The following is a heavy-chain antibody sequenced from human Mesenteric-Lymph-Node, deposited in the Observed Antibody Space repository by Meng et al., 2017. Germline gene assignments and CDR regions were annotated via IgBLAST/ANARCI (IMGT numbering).Heavy chain of an antibody. J-gene: IGHJ4*01. D-gene: IGHD6-13*01. CDR3: ATDSSSWFQANTFDY. Sequence: SQTLSLTCAVYGGSWNGYYWSWIRQPPGKGLEWIGEINHSGRTNYNPSLKSRVTISVDTSKNQWSLSLTSVTAADTAIYFCATDSSSWFQANTFDYWGQGRPVTVSS. CDR2: INHSGRT. CDR1: GGSWNGYY. V-gene: IGHV4-34*01.